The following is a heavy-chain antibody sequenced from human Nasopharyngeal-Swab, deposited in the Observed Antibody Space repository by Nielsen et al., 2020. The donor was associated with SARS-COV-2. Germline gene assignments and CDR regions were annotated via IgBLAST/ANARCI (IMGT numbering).Heavy chain of an antibody. V-gene: IGHV3-7*03. CDR3: AREGPLYFDC. CDR1: GFTFSSYW. J-gene: IGHJ4*02. Sequence: GESLKISCAASGFTFSSYWMSWVRQAPGKGLEWVANIKQDGSEKYYVDSVKGRFTISRDNAKNSLYLQMNSLRAEDTAVYYCAREGPLYFDCWGQGTLVTVSS. CDR2: IKQDGSEK.